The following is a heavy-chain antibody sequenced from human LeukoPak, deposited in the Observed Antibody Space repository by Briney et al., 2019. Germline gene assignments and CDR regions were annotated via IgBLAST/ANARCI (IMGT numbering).Heavy chain of an antibody. D-gene: IGHD5-18*01. CDR3: ARHLSGVTGYTYGRGIDY. J-gene: IGHJ4*02. CDR1: GFTFSSYS. CDR2: ISSSSTTI. V-gene: IGHV3-48*01. Sequence: GGSLRLSCAGSGFTFSSYSMNWVLQAPGKGLEWVSYISSSSTTIYYADSVKGRFTISRDNAKNSLYLQMNSLRAEDTAVYYCARHLSGVTGYTYGRGIDYWGQGTLVTVSS.